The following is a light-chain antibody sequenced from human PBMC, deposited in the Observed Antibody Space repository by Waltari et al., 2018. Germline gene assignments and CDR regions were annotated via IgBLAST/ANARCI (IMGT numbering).Light chain of an antibody. Sequence: SSELTQDPAVSVALGQTVRISCQGDILRTYYPNWGQKKPGQAPILVIYGKNNRPSGFPVRLSASTTGDTASFTITGAQAEDEAVYYCGSRDSNGDVIFSGGTKLTVL. V-gene: IGLV3-19*01. CDR3: GSRDSNGDVI. CDR2: GKN. J-gene: IGLJ2*01. CDR1: ILRTYY.